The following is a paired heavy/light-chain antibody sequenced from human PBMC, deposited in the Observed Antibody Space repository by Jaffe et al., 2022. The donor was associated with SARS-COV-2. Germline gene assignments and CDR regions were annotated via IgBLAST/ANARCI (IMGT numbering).Light chain of an antibody. CDR2: KAS. J-gene: IGKJ2*01. V-gene: IGKV1-5*03. Sequence: DIQMAQSPSTLSASVGDRVTITCRASQSISSWLAWYQQKPGRAPKLLIYKASSLESGVPSRFSGSGSGTEFTLTISSLQPDDFATYYCQQYHIYSTFGQGTKLEIK. CDR3: QQYHIYST. CDR1: QSISSW.
Heavy chain of an antibody. CDR2: FTIRGTT. V-gene: IGHV3-49*03. CDR3: YRWESGSSYGNH. D-gene: IGHD5-18*01. J-gene: IGHJ4*02. Sequence: EVQLVESGGGLVQPGRSLRLSCTTSGFTLGDYGMSWSRQAPGKGLEWVGSFTIRGTTEYAASVKGRFTISTDDSKSIAYLQMNSLKTEDTAVYYCYRWESGSSYGNHWGQGTLVTVSS. CDR1: GFTLGDYG.